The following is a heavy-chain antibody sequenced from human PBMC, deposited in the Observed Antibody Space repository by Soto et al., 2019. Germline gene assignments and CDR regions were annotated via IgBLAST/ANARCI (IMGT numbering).Heavy chain of an antibody. CDR1: GGSISSGDYY. V-gene: IGHV4-30-4*01. CDR2: IYYSGST. CDR3: ARDTISELDY. D-gene: IGHD3-10*01. J-gene: IGHJ4*02. Sequence: SETLSLTCTVSGGSISSGDYYWSWIRQPPGKGLEWIGYIYYSGSTYYNPSLKSRVTISVDTSKNQFSLKLSSVTVADTAVYYCARDTISELDYWGQGTLVTVSS.